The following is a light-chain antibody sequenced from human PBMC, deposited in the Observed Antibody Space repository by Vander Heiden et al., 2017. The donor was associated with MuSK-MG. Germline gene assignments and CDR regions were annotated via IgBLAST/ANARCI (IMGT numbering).Light chain of an antibody. CDR2: GAS. CDR1: QSVRSNY. CDR3: QQYGTSPPIT. J-gene: IGKJ5*01. V-gene: IGKV3-20*01. Sequence: EIVLTQSPGTLSLSPGERATLSCRASQSVRSNYLAWYQQKPGQSPRLLIYGASSRAAGVPDRFSGSGSGTDFTLTISRLEPEDFAVYYCQQYGTSPPITFGQGTRLDIK.